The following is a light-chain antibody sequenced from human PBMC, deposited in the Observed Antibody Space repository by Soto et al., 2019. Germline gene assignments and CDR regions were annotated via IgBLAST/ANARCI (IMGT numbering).Light chain of an antibody. V-gene: IGKV1-9*01. CDR2: SAS. Sequence: DIQMTQSPSSLSASVGDRVTITCRASQSISSYLNWYQQKPGKAPNLLIYSASTLQTDVPSRFNGSGSGAEFTLTIDSLQPEDFATYYCQQLHSNPITFGQGTRLEIK. J-gene: IGKJ5*01. CDR1: QSISSY. CDR3: QQLHSNPIT.